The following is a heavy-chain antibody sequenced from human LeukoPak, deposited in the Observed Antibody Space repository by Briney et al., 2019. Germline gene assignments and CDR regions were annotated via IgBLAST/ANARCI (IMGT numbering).Heavy chain of an antibody. CDR3: ARIYSSWYDY. CDR2: VYYGSST. V-gene: IGHV4-39*07. J-gene: IGHJ4*02. Sequence: SETLSLTCTVSGGSISSSNYYWGWFRQPPGKGLEWIASVYYGSSTYYNASLKSRVTISLNTSKNQFSLKLSSVTAADTAVYFCARIYSSWYDYWGQGTLVTVSS. D-gene: IGHD6-13*01. CDR1: GGSISSSNYY.